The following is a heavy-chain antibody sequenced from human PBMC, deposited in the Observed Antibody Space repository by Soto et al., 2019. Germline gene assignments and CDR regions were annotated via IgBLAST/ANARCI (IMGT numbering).Heavy chain of an antibody. CDR3: GKERDCGGVFLYFDA. V-gene: IGHV3-43*01. D-gene: IGHD2-21*01. CDR1: GFNFDRFT. CDR2: ASWYNNEI. Sequence: EVQLVESGGLVVPPGGSLRLSCAASGFNFDRFTIQWLRQTPERGLEWVSYASWYNNEIRYADAGRGRFIISRDTNKNSVYMEMNSLRSDDTAMYYCGKERDCGGVFLYFDAGGQGTRVIVSS. J-gene: IGHJ4*02.